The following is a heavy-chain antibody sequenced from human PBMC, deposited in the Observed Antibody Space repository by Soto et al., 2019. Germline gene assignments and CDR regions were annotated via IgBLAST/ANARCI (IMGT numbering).Heavy chain of an antibody. Sequence: SVKVSCKASGGTFSSYAISRVRQAPGQGLERMGGIIPIFGTANYAQKFQGRVTITADESTSTAYMELSRLRCEDTAEYYCARRYDILPAQRGYYYYYWGMHVWGQGATVNV. CDR3: ARRYDILPAQRGYYYYYWGMHV. CDR2: IIPIFGTA. V-gene: IGHV1-69*13. D-gene: IGHD3-9*01. CDR1: GGTFSSYA. J-gene: IGHJ6*02.